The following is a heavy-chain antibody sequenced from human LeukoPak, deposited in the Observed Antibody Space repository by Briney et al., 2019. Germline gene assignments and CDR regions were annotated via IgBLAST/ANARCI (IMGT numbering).Heavy chain of an antibody. V-gene: IGHV4-59*01. CDR2: IYYRGFT. Sequence: PSETLSLTCTVPGDSLNSYYWNWLRQPPGKGREWIGYIYYRGFTNYNPSLKSRVSTSIDTSKKQFPLKLSSVPAADTAIYYCAGVFSGRRPFALWGKGTLVTASS. CDR3: AGVFSGRRPFAL. J-gene: IGHJ4*02. D-gene: IGHD3-10*01. CDR1: GDSLNSYY.